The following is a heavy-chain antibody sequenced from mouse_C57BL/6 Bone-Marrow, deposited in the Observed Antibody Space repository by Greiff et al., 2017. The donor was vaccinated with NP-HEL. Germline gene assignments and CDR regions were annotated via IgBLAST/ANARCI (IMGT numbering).Heavy chain of an antibody. V-gene: IGHV14-4*01. Sequence: VQLQQSGAELVRPGASVKLSCTASGFNIKDDYMHWVKQRPEQGLEWIGWIDPENGDTEYASKFQGKATITADTSSNTAYLQLSSLTSEDTAVYYCLYGNYDYAMDYWGQGTSVTVSS. CDR3: LYGNYDYAMDY. D-gene: IGHD2-1*01. CDR1: GFNIKDDY. J-gene: IGHJ4*01. CDR2: IDPENGDT.